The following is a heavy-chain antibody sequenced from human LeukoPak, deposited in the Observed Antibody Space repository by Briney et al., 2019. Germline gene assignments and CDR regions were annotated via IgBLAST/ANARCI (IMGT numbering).Heavy chain of an antibody. D-gene: IGHD3-16*01. CDR1: GGSFSGYY. CDR2: INHSGST. Sequence: SETLSLTCAVYGGSFSGYYWSWIRQPPGKGLEWIGEINHSGSTNYNPSLKSRVTISVDTSENQFSLKLSSVTAADTAVYYCARLEGGIDYWGQGTLVTVSS. J-gene: IGHJ4*02. CDR3: ARLEGGIDY. V-gene: IGHV4-34*01.